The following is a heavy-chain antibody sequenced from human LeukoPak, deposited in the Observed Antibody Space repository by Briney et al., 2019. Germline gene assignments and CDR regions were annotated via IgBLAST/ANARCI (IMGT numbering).Heavy chain of an antibody. CDR2: IKQDGSEK. CDR1: GFTFSSYW. Sequence: PGGSLRLSCAASGFTFSSYWMSWVRQAPGKGLEWVANIKQDGSEKYYVDSVKGRFTISRDNAKNSLYLQMNSLRAEDTAVYYCASTGEQWLFDYWDQGTLVTVSS. D-gene: IGHD6-19*01. CDR3: ASTGEQWLFDY. V-gene: IGHV3-7*03. J-gene: IGHJ4*02.